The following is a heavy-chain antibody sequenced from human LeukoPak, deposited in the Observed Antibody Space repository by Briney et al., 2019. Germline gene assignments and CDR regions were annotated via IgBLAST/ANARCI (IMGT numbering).Heavy chain of an antibody. CDR3: AKVVTASWGLHYFDY. CDR1: GFTFSSYG. D-gene: IGHD7-27*01. Sequence: GGSLRLSCAASGFTFSSYGMHWVRQAPGKGLEWVAFIRYDGSNKYYADSVKGRFTISRDNSKNTLYLQMNSLRAEDTAVYYCAKVVTASWGLHYFDYWGQGTLVTVSS. J-gene: IGHJ4*02. V-gene: IGHV3-30*02. CDR2: IRYDGSNK.